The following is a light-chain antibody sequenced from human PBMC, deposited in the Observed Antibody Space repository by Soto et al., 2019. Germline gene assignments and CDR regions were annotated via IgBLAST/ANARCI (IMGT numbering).Light chain of an antibody. CDR1: QSISRE. CDR3: QQGHNWPLS. CDR2: GAS. V-gene: IGKV3-15*01. Sequence: EIVMTQSPATLSVSPGERATLSCRASQSISRELAWYQQKPGQPPRLLIYGASTRATDVPARFTGSGSGSDFTLNISGLQSEDFAVYYCQQGHNWPLSFGQGTRREI. J-gene: IGKJ2*01.